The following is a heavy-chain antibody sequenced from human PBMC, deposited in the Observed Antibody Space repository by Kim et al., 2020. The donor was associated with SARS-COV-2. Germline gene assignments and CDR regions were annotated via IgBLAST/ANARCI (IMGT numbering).Heavy chain of an antibody. J-gene: IGHJ2*01. Sequence: GGSLRLSCAASGFTFSNYSMNWVRQAPGKGLEWVSSISSSSSYIYQADSMKGRFPISRDNAKNSLYLQMNSLRAEDTAVYYCARVYCSGGSCYWYFDLWGRGTLVTVSS. CDR3: ARVYCSGGSCYWYFDL. V-gene: IGHV3-21*01. CDR1: GFTFSNYS. CDR2: ISSSSSYI. D-gene: IGHD2-15*01.